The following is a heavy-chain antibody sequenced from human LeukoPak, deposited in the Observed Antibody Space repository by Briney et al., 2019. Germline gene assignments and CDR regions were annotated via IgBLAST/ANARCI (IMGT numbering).Heavy chain of an antibody. CDR3: ARMGGYSGYATH. Sequence: PSETLSLTCTVSGGSISTYYWSWIRQPPGKGLEWIGYIHYSGTTNYNPSLKNRLTISLDTSENQFSLNLSSVTAADTAVYYCARMGGYSGYATHWGQGTLVTVSS. CDR1: GGSISTYY. V-gene: IGHV4-59*08. CDR2: IHYSGTT. J-gene: IGHJ4*02. D-gene: IGHD5-12*01.